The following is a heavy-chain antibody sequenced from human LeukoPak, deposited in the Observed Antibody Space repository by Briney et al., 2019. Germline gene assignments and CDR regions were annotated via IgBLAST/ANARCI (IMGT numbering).Heavy chain of an antibody. CDR3: AGGAVLRYFDWLLPDLDY. CDR2: IGFTDNPI. CDR1: GFTFRSYE. V-gene: IGHV3-48*03. J-gene: IGHJ4*02. Sequence: PGGSLRLSCKASGFTFRSYEMNWVRQAPGKGLEWVSYIGFTDNPIYYADSVKGRFTISRDNAKNSLYLQMNSLTAEDTGVYYCAGGAVLRYFDWLLPDLDYWGQGTLVTVSS. D-gene: IGHD3-9*01.